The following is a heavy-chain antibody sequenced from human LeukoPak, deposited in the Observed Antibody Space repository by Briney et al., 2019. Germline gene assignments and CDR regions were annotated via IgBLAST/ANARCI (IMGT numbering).Heavy chain of an antibody. D-gene: IGHD2-15*01. J-gene: IGHJ6*02. CDR2: ITSDSKTI. Sequence: GGSLRLSCAASGFTFGSYSLNWVRQAPGKGLDWVSYITSDSKTIYYADSVKGRFTISRDNAKNSLYLQMNSLRDDDTAVYYCAVPGGGSYPLFYSDMDVWGQGTTVTVSS. CDR1: GFTFGSYS. CDR3: AVPGGGSYPLFYSDMDV. V-gene: IGHV3-48*02.